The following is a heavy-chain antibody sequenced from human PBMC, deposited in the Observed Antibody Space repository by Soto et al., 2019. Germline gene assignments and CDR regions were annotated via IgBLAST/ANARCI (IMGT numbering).Heavy chain of an antibody. CDR3: ARVVRPGFPNYYGMDV. CDR2: ISANGQGI. J-gene: IGHJ6*02. Sequence: GGSLRLSCAASGFTFSTYALSWVRQAPGKGLEWVSAISANGQGIYYADSVRGRFTISRDNSKNTIFLHMDSLRAEDTAVYYCARVVRPGFPNYYGMDVWGQGTTDTVSS. V-gene: IGHV3-23*01. CDR1: GFTFSTYA.